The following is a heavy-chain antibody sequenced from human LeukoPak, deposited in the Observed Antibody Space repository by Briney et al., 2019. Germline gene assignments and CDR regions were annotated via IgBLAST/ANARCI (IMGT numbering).Heavy chain of an antibody. V-gene: IGHV4-34*01. D-gene: IGHD3-3*01. Sequence: SETLSLTCAVYGGSFSGYYWSWIRQPPGKGLEWIGEINHSGSTNYNPSLKSRVTISVDTSKNQFSLKLSSVTAADTAVYYCARLGFWGNLEWLPTSLYYYYYMDVWGKGTTVTVSS. CDR1: GGSFSGYY. CDR2: INHSGST. CDR3: ARLGFWGNLEWLPTSLYYYYYMDV. J-gene: IGHJ6*03.